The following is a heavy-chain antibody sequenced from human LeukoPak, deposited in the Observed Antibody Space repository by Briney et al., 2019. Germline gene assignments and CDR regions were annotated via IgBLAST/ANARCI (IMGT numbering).Heavy chain of an antibody. D-gene: IGHD1-20*01. CDR2: IYYSGST. J-gene: IGHJ4*02. CDR1: GGSISSYY. V-gene: IGHV4-59*01. CDR3: AAVTGGLTTFDY. Sequence: PSETLSLTCTVSGGSISSYYWSWIRQPPGKGLEWIGYIYYSGSTNYNPSLKSRVTISVDTSRNQFSLKLSSVTAADTAVYYCAAVTGGLTTFDYWGQGTLVTVSS.